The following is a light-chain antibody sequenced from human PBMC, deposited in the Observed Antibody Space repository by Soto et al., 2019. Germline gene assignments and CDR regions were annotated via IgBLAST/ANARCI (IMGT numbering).Light chain of an antibody. CDR2: KAS. Sequence: DIQMTQSPSTLSGSVGDRVTIICRASQTISSWLGWYQQKPGKAPKLLIYKASTLKSGVPSRFSGSGSGTEFTLTISSLQPDDLATYYCQHYNSYSEAFGQGTKVELK. V-gene: IGKV1-5*03. J-gene: IGKJ1*01. CDR3: QHYNSYSEA. CDR1: QTISSW.